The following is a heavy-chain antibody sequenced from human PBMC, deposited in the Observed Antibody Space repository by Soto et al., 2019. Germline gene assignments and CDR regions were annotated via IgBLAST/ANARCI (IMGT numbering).Heavy chain of an antibody. CDR2: IDPSDSYT. CDR1: GYSFTSYW. D-gene: IGHD4-4*01. CDR3: ASAAVSHRRYGMDV. J-gene: IGHJ6*02. Sequence: PGESLKISCKGSGYSFTSYWISWVRQMPGKGLEWMGRIDPSDSYTNYSPSFQGHVTISADKSISTAYLQWSSLKASDTAMYYCASAAVSHRRYGMDVWGQGTTVNVSS. V-gene: IGHV5-10-1*01.